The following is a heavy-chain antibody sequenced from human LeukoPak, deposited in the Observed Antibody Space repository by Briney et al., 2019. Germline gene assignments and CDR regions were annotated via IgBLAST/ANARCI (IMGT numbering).Heavy chain of an antibody. V-gene: IGHV1-69*13. Sequence: GASVTVSCKASGGTFSSYAISWVRQAPGQGLEWMGGIIPIFGTANYAQKFQGRVTITADESTSTAYMELSSLRSEDTAVYYCARDRGVSCYPRCRFDYWGQGTLVTVSS. CDR1: GGTFSSYA. CDR3: ARDRGVSCYPRCRFDY. CDR2: IIPIFGTA. J-gene: IGHJ4*02. D-gene: IGHD2-15*01.